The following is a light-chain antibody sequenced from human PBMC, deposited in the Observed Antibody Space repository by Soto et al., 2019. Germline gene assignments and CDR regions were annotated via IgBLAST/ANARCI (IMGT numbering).Light chain of an antibody. J-gene: IGLJ2*01. Sequence: QSALTQPRSVSGSPGQSVTISCTATSGDVGGYNFVSWYQQHPDKAPKLILYDVSERPSGIPDRFSGSRSGNTASLTISGLQAEDEADYYCCSYAGSYTPVVFGGGTQLTVL. CDR1: SGDVGGYNF. V-gene: IGLV2-11*01. CDR3: CSYAGSYTPVV. CDR2: DVS.